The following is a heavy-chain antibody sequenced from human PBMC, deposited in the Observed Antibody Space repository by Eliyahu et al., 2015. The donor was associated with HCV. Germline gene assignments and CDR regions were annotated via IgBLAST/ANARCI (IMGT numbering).Heavy chain of an antibody. J-gene: IGHJ1*01. CDR3: AKSLSTTESPTEGIYFQH. Sequence: EVQLVESGGGLVQPGGSLXLSCAASGFTVTNHWMSWVRQAPGKGLEWVXSMRHGGSGKWYVDSVKGQFTISRDDAKNFVYLEMSSLRAEDTAVYYCAKSLSTTESPTEGIYFQHWGQGTQVTVSS. CDR2: MRHGGSGK. D-gene: IGHD1-1*01. CDR1: GFTVTNHW. V-gene: IGHV3-7*03.